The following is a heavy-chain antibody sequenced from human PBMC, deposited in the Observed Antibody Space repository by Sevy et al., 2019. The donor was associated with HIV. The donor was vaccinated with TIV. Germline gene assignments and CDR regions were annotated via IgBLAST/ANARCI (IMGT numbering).Heavy chain of an antibody. CDR2: ISYDGSNK. CDR3: ARDNSSGPDAFDI. D-gene: IGHD6-19*01. J-gene: IGHJ3*02. V-gene: IGHV3-30-3*01. Sequence: GGSLGLSCAASGFTFSSYAMHWVRQAPGKGLEWVAVISYDGSNKYYADSVKGRFTISRDNSKNTLYLQMNSLRAEDTALYYCARDNSSGPDAFDIWGQGTMVTVSS. CDR1: GFTFSSYA.